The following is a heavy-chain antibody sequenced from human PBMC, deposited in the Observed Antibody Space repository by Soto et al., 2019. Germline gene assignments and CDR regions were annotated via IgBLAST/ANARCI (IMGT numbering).Heavy chain of an antibody. CDR2: IIPMVGMA. Sequence: QVQLVQSGAEVKKPGSSVRLSCTASGDTFSFYTISWVRQAPGQGPEWMGRIIPMVGMADYPQKFQGRVTISWDQSTSTAYMVVSSLRSDDTAVYFCATNYGSGSTHFASWGQGTLVTVSS. CDR1: GDTFSFYT. CDR3: ATNYGSGSTHFAS. V-gene: IGHV1-69*02. D-gene: IGHD3-10*01. J-gene: IGHJ4*02.